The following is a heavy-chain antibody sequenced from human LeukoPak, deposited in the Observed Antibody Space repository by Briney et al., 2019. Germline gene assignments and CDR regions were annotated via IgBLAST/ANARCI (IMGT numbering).Heavy chain of an antibody. Sequence: GGSLRLSCAASGFTFTNYTMNWVRQAPGKGLEWVSSISSSSSYISYVDSVKGRFTISRDNAKNSLYLQMNSLRAEDTAVYYCARSGVWSKGPDYWGQGTLVTVSS. CDR2: ISSSSSYI. D-gene: IGHD1-26*01. CDR1: GFTFTNYT. J-gene: IGHJ4*02. V-gene: IGHV3-21*01. CDR3: ARSGVWSKGPDY.